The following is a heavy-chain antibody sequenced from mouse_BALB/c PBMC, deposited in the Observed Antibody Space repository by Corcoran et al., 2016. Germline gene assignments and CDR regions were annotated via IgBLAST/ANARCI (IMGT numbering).Heavy chain of an antibody. CDR3: ARDGDGYYWYFDV. CDR2: INPDSSTI. J-gene: IGHJ1*01. D-gene: IGHD2-3*01. CDR1: GFAFSRYW. Sequence: EVKLLESGGGPVQPGGSLKLSCAASGFAFSRYWMSWVRQAPGKGLEWIGEINPDSSTINYTPSLKDKFIISRDNAKNTLDLQMSKVRSEDTALYYCARDGDGYYWYFDVGGAGTAVTVSS. V-gene: IGHV4-1*02.